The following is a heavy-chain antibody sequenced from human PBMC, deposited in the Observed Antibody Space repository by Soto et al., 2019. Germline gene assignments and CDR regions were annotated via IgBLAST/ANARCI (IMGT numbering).Heavy chain of an antibody. CDR3: AKDPQNLARMFLYDSSGYLNY. Sequence: QVHLVESGGGVVQPGRSLRLSCAASGFTFNTYGMHWVRQAPGKGLEWVAVISYDGTNKYYADSVKGRFTISRDSSKNTLYLQMDSLRPEDTAVYYCAKDPQNLARMFLYDSSGYLNYWGQGTLVTVSS. J-gene: IGHJ4*02. CDR2: ISYDGTNK. D-gene: IGHD3-22*01. V-gene: IGHV3-30*18. CDR1: GFTFNTYG.